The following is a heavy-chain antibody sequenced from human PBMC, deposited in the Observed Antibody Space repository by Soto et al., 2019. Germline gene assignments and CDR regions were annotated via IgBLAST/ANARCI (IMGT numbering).Heavy chain of an antibody. Sequence: SETLSLTCTVSGGSISSYYWSWIRQPPGKGLEWLGRVYSSGRTTYNPSLKSRLTMSVDTSKNQFSLHLSSVTAADTAVYYCARREDTFAFWGHGMLVT. V-gene: IGHV4-4*07. CDR2: VYSSGRT. J-gene: IGHJ4*01. CDR1: GGSISSYY. CDR3: ARREDTFAF.